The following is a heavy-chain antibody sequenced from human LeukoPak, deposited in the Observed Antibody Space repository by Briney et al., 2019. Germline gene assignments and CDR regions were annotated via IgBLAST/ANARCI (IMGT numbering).Heavy chain of an antibody. Sequence: ASVKVSRKASGDTFSSSHIHWVRQAPGQGLEWMGLTNPSGGTSHSNTIQGRVTLTRDTFTSTLYMELNSLRSEGTAVYYCAREPTAGSCYFDYWGQGTLVTVSS. D-gene: IGHD3-10*01. V-gene: IGHV1-46*01. J-gene: IGHJ4*02. CDR3: AREPTAGSCYFDY. CDR1: GDTFSSSH. CDR2: TNPSGGT.